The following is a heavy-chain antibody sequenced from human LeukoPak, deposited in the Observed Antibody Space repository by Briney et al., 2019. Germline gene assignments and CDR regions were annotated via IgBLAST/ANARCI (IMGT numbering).Heavy chain of an antibody. V-gene: IGHV3-53*01. Sequence: PGGSLRLSCAASGFTVSSNYMSWVRQAPGKGLEWVSAIYSGGSTYYADSVKGRFTISRDNSKNTLYLQMNSLRAEDTAVYYCARDRGGHYGMDVWGQGTTVTVSS. J-gene: IGHJ6*02. D-gene: IGHD3-16*01. CDR1: GFTVSSNY. CDR3: ARDRGGHYGMDV. CDR2: IYSGGST.